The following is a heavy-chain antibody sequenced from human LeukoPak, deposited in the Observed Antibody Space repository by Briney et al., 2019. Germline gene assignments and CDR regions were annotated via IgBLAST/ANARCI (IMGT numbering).Heavy chain of an antibody. V-gene: IGHV1-24*01. D-gene: IGHD6-13*01. CDR2: FDPEDGET. CDR3: ARRGSCFGSSCSLDY. J-gene: IGHJ4*02. CDR1: GYTLTELS. Sequence: ASVKVSCKVSGYTLTELSMHWVRQAPGKGLEWMGGFDPEDGETTYAQKFQGRVTMSRDTSTNTVYMELSSLTSEDTAVYYCARRGSCFGSSCSLDYWGQGTLVTVSS.